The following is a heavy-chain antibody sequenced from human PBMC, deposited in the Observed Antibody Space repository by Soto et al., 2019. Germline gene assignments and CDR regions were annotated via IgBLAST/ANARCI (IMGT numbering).Heavy chain of an antibody. J-gene: IGHJ4*02. V-gene: IGHV3-30*02. CDR2: IQYHGINK. D-gene: IGHD3-22*01. CDR3: ARGLDWDSSGYYPEL. Sequence: GGSLILSCAASGFTFSTYGMHWVRQAPGKGLEWVAFIQYHGINKDYADSVKGRFTISRDNSRNTLYLQMNSLRAEDTAVYYCARGLDWDSSGYYPELWGKGALVSVSS. CDR1: GFTFSTYG.